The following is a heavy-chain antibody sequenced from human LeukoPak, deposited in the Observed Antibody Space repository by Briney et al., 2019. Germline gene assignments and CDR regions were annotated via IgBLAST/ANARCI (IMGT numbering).Heavy chain of an antibody. J-gene: IGHJ4*02. Sequence: SETLSLTCAVYGGSFSGYYWSWIRQPPGKGLEWIGEINHSGSTNYNPSLKSRVTISVDTSKNQFSLKLSSVTAADTAVYYCARGGGTRYCSSTSCYSFDYWGQGTLVTVSS. CDR3: ARGGGTRYCSSTSCYSFDY. CDR2: INHSGST. V-gene: IGHV4-34*01. CDR1: GGSFSGYY. D-gene: IGHD2-2*01.